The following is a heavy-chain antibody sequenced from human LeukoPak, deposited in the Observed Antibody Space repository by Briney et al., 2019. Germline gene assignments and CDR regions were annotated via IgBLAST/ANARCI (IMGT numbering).Heavy chain of an antibody. D-gene: IGHD5-24*01. CDR2: IIPIFGTA. V-gene: IGHV1-69*06. J-gene: IGHJ3*02. CDR3: ARDTPDGYNLRGAFDI. CDR1: GGTFSSYA. Sequence: SVKVSCKASGGTFSSYAISWVRQAPGQGLEWMGGIIPIFGTANYAQKFQGRVTITADKSTSTAYMELSSLRSDDTAVYYCARDTPDGYNLRGAFDIWGQGTMVTVSS.